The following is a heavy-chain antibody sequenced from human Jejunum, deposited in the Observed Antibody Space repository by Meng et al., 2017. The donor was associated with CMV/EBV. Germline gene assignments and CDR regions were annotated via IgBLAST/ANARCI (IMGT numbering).Heavy chain of an antibody. D-gene: IGHD4-11*01. CDR1: GFTFNDHY. CDR2: MRNKANGYTT. CDR3: ARDSRNFYFDY. Sequence: TSGFTFNDHYIDWFRQAPGKGLEWLCRMRNKANGYTTEYAASVKGRFSISRDDSENSLSLQMNSLKTEDTAMYYCARDSRNFYFDYWGQGTLVTVSS. V-gene: IGHV3-72*01. J-gene: IGHJ4*02.